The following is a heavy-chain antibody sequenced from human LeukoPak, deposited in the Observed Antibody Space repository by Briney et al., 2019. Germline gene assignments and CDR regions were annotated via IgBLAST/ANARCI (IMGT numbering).Heavy chain of an antibody. J-gene: IGHJ5*02. CDR2: IIHSGST. CDR3: VRHSAAADPHNLFDP. CDR1: GGSFSGYY. Sequence: SETLSLTCAVYGGSFSGYYWSWIRQPPGKGLEWIGEIIHSGSTNYNPSLKSRVTISVDTSKNQFSLKLSSVTAADTAVYYCVRHSAAADPHNLFDPWGQGTLVTVSS. D-gene: IGHD6-13*01. V-gene: IGHV4-34*12.